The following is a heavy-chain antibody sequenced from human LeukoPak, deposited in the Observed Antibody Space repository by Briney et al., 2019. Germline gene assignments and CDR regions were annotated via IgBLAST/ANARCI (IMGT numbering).Heavy chain of an antibody. CDR1: GFTFSSYT. D-gene: IGHD2-21*02. V-gene: IGHV3-21*01. J-gene: IGHJ4*02. Sequence: GGSLRLSCAASGFTFSSYTLNWVRQAPGKGLEWVSSISSSGSSIYYADSVKGRFTISRDNAKNSLFLQMNSLRAEDTAVYFCARGPVTVGYFDWWGQGTLVTVSS. CDR2: ISSSGSSI. CDR3: ARGPVTVGYFDW.